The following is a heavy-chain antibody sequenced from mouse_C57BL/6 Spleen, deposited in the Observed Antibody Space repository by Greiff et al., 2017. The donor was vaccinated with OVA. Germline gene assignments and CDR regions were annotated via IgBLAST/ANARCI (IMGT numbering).Heavy chain of an antibody. V-gene: IGHV1-64*01. CDR3: ARSGIIRAMDY. Sequence: QVQLQQSGAELVKPGASVKLSCKASGYTFTSYWMHWVKQRPGQGLEWIGMIHPNSGSTNYNEKFKSKATLTVDKSSSTAYMQLSSLTSEDSAVYYCARSGIIRAMDYWGQGTSVTVSS. CDR2: IHPNSGST. CDR1: GYTFTSYW. D-gene: IGHD1-1*01. J-gene: IGHJ4*01.